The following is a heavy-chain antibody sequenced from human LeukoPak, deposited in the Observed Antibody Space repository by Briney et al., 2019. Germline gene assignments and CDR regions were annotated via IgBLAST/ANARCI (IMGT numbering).Heavy chain of an antibody. CDR1: GGSFSNYA. CDR2: FIPILNIP. J-gene: IGHJ5*02. Sequence: GASVKVSCKASGGSFSNYALNWVRQARGQGLEWMGRFIPILNIPNYAQKLQGRVSITADKSTGTTYMELRSLRFEDTAVYYCTKDEGRTFLWFDPRGQGTLVTVSS. CDR3: TKDEGRTFLWFDP. D-gene: IGHD3-16*01. V-gene: IGHV1-69*04.